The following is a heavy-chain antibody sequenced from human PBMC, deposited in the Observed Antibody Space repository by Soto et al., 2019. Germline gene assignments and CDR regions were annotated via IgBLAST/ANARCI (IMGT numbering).Heavy chain of an antibody. CDR1: GGSISSGDYY. D-gene: IGHD3-3*01. Sequence: QVQLQESGPGLVKPSQTLSLTCTVSGGSISSGDYYWSWIRQPPGKGLEWIGYIYYSGRTYYNPSLQSRVTISVDTSKNQFSLKLSSVTAADTAVYYCARANYDFWSGYSYYFDYWGQGTLVTVSS. CDR3: ARANYDFWSGYSYYFDY. CDR2: IYYSGRT. V-gene: IGHV4-30-4*01. J-gene: IGHJ4*02.